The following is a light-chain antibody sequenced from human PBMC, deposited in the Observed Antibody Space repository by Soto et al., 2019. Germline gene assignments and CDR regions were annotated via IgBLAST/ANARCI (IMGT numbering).Light chain of an antibody. J-gene: IGLJ3*02. Sequence: SYELTQPPSVSVSPGQTASITGSGDKLGNKYACWYQQKPGQAPMLVIYKDRKRPSGIPERFSGSNSGNTATLTISGTQAMDEADYYCQVWDTSTRVFGGGTKVTVL. CDR1: KLGNKY. V-gene: IGLV3-1*01. CDR2: KDR. CDR3: QVWDTSTRV.